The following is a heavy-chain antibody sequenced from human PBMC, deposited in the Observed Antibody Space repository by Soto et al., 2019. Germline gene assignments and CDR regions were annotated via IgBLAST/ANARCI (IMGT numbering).Heavy chain of an antibody. J-gene: IGHJ6*02. V-gene: IGHV3-23*01. CDR1: GFTFSSYA. Sequence: RGSLRLSCAASGFTFSSYAMSWVRQAPGKGLEWVSAISGSGGSTYYADSGKGRFTISRDNTKNTRYLQMNSLIDSTTAAFHFAKDSVRDIAARTYYYYGKDGWGQGTTVTVSS. CDR2: ISGSGGST. D-gene: IGHD6-6*01. CDR3: AKDSVRDIAARTYYYYGKDG.